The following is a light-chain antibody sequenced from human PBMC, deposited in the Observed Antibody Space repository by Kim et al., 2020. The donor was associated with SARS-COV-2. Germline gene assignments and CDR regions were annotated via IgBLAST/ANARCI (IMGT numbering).Light chain of an antibody. V-gene: IGKV1-9*01. J-gene: IGKJ2*01. CDR1: QDIKAY. CDR3: QQLHTYPYT. CDR2: SAS. Sequence: SVPVGDRVVITCRAAQDIKAYLSWYQQKPGKAPKLLIHSASPRLNGVPSRFSGSGSGTDFTLTISSLQSEDAATYYCQQLHTYPYTFGQGTQAGD.